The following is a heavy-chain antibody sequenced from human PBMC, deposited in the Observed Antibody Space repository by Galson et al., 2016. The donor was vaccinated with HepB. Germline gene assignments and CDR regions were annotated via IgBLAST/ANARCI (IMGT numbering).Heavy chain of an antibody. CDR1: GVSVSINY. Sequence: SLRLSCAASGVSVSINYMTWVRQAPGKGLEWVAMIFGSDTTYYADSVKGRFTFSRDSSKNTLSLQMNNLRVEDTGIYYCARSPMYSSSSPYDFNYGLDVWGRGTTVTVSS. CDR3: ARSPMYSSSSPYDFNYGLDV. D-gene: IGHD6-6*01. V-gene: IGHV3-66*01. CDR2: IFGSDTT. J-gene: IGHJ6*02.